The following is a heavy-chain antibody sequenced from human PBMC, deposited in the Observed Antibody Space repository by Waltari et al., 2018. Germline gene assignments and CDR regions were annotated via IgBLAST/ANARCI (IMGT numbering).Heavy chain of an antibody. V-gene: IGHV4-39*07. J-gene: IGHJ6*03. Sequence: QVQLQESGPGLVRPSETLSLNCTGSGGSITSSNYFWAWVRQPPGKGLEWIGSIYYRELTYYNPSLKRRVTISGDTSKHQFSLNLSSVTAADSAVYYCARSTGIPTGHYMDVWGKGTTVTISS. CDR1: GGSITSSNYF. CDR3: ARSTGIPTGHYMDV. D-gene: IGHD1-1*01. CDR2: IYYRELT.